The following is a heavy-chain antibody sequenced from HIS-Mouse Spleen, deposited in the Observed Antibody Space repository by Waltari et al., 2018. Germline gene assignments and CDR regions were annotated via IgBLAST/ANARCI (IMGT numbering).Heavy chain of an antibody. J-gene: IGHJ2*01. CDR2: IYYSGST. CDR1: GGSISSSSYY. CDR3: ARHNLNYWYFDL. V-gene: IGHV4-39*01. Sequence: QLQLQESGPGLVKPSETLSLTCTVSGGSISSSSYYWGWIRQPQGKGLEWIGSIYYSGSTYYNPSLKSRVTISVDTSKNQFSLKLSSVTAADTAVYYCARHNLNYWYFDLWGRGTLVTVSS.